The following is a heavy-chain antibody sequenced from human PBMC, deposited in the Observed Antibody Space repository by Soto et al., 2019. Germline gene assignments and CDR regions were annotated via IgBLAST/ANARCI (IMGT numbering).Heavy chain of an antibody. CDR3: ARENGHCTDACNRGAFDI. D-gene: IGHD2-2*01. Sequence: EVQVVESGGGLVKPGGSLRLSCAASGFTFSEYSFLWVRQAPRKGLEWLSFIANGDNHIFYSDSVKGRFTISRDNAKNSVYLQLNSLRADDSAVYYCARENGHCTDACNRGAFDIWGQGTVVTVSS. J-gene: IGHJ3*02. CDR1: GFTFSEYS. V-gene: IGHV3-21*01. CDR2: IANGDNHI.